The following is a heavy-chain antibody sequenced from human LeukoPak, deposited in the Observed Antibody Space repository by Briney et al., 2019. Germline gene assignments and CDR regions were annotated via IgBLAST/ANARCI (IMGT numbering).Heavy chain of an antibody. CDR1: GYSFTSYW. CDR2: VYPGDSDT. D-gene: IGHD6-13*01. J-gene: IGHJ4*02. V-gene: IGHV5-51*01. CDR3: ARPTKYITSPDY. Sequence: GESLKISGKASGYSFTSYWIGWVRQMPGEGLEWMGIVYPGDSDTRYSPSFQGQVTISADNSISTAYLQWSSLKASDTAMYYCARPTKYITSPDYWGQGTLVTVSS.